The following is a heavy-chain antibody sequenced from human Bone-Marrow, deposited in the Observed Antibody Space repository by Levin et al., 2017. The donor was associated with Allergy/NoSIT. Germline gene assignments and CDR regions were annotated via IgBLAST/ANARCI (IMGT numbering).Heavy chain of an antibody. CDR2: INPNSGGT. D-gene: IGHD2-2*01. CDR1: GYTFTGYY. J-gene: IGHJ5*02. Sequence: GESLKISCKASGYTFTGYYMHWVRQAPGQGLEWMGWINPNSGGTNYAQKFQGRVTMTRDTSISTAYMELSRLRSDDTAVYYCARGVGVVPAANTLGGTCPYNWFDPWGQGTLVTVSS. V-gene: IGHV1-2*02. CDR3: ARGVGVVPAANTLGGTCPYNWFDP.